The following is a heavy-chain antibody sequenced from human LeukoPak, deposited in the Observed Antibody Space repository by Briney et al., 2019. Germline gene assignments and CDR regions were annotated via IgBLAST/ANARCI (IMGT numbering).Heavy chain of an antibody. Sequence: ASVNVSCKASGYTFICYYIHWVRQAPGQGLEWMGSINANSGGTNYAQKFQGRVTMTRDTSISTAYMELSRLRSDDTAVYYCARDASSFDYWGQGALATVSS. CDR3: ARDASSFDY. CDR1: GYTFICYY. CDR2: INANSGGT. J-gene: IGHJ4*02. V-gene: IGHV1-2*02.